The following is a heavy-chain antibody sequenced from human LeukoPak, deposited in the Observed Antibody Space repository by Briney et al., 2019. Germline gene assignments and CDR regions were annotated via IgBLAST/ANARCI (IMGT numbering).Heavy chain of an antibody. Sequence: ASVKVSCKASGYTFTGYYMHWVRQAPGLGLEWMGWINPNSGGTNYAQKFQGRVTMTRDTSISTAYMELSRLRSDDTAVYYCARAQATGYYYYYMDVWGKGTTVTVSS. CDR1: GYTFTGYY. J-gene: IGHJ6*03. V-gene: IGHV1-2*02. D-gene: IGHD1-26*01. CDR2: INPNSGGT. CDR3: ARAQATGYYYYYMDV.